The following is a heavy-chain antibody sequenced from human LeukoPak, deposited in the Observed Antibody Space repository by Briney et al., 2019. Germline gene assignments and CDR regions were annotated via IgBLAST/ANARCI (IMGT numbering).Heavy chain of an antibody. CDR3: ARWPRGGAALDY. J-gene: IGHJ4*02. CDR2: ISSSSSYI. Sequence: GGSLRLSCAASGFTFSSYSMNWVRQAPGKGLEWVSSISSSSSYIYYADSVKGRFTISRDNAKNSLYLQMNSLRAEDTAVYYCARWPRGGAALDYWGQGTLVTVSS. CDR1: GFTFSSYS. V-gene: IGHV3-21*01. D-gene: IGHD1-26*01.